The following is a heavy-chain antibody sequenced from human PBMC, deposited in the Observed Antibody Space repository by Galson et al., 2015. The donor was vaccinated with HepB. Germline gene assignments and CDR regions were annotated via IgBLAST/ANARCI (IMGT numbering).Heavy chain of an antibody. D-gene: IGHD3-9*01. CDR2: IYWDDDK. Sequence: PALVKPTQTLTLTCTFSGFSLSTSGVGVGWIRQPPGKALEWLALIYWDDDKRYSPSLKSRLTITKDTSKNQVVLTMTNMNPVDTATYYCAHSRSGLRYFDWLLSPFDYWGQGTLVTVSS. V-gene: IGHV2-5*02. CDR3: AHSRSGLRYFDWLLSPFDY. CDR1: GFSLSTSGVG. J-gene: IGHJ4*02.